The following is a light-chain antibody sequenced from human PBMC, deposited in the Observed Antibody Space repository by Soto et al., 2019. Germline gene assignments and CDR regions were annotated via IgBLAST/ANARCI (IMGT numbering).Light chain of an antibody. Sequence: EIVLTQSPGTLSLSPGERATLSCRASQSVNSNYLAWYQQKPGQVTRPLIYGASIRAAGVPDRLSGSGSGTDFTLTISRLETEDYTVYYCQQYGTSTNTFGQGTKLEMK. J-gene: IGKJ2*01. V-gene: IGKV3-20*01. CDR3: QQYGTSTNT. CDR1: QSVNSNY. CDR2: GAS.